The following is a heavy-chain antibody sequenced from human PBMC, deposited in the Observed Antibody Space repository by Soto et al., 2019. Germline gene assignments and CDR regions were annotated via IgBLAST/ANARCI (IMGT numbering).Heavy chain of an antibody. CDR1: GYSFTSYW. V-gene: IGHV5-51*01. D-gene: IGHD3-3*01. J-gene: IGHJ3*02. CDR3: ARLTIFGVVMGSDAFDI. Sequence: PGESLKISCKGSGYSFTSYWIGWVRQMPGKGLEWMGIIYPGDSDTRYSPSFQGQVTISADKSISTAYLQWSSLKASDTVMYYCARLTIFGVVMGSDAFDIWGQGTMVTVSS. CDR2: IYPGDSDT.